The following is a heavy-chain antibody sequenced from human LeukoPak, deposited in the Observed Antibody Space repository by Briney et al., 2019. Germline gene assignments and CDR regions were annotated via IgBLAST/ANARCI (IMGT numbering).Heavy chain of an antibody. CDR1: GLTFSSYA. V-gene: IGHV3-23*01. J-gene: IGHJ5*02. CDR3: AKDVKGLLSNWFDP. Sequence: PGGSLRLSCAASGLTFSSYAMSWVRQAPGKGLEWVSAISGSGGSTYYADSVKGRFTISRDNSKNTLYLQMNSLRAEDTAVYYCAKDVKGLLSNWFDPWGQGTLVTVSS. D-gene: IGHD2-15*01. CDR2: ISGSGGST.